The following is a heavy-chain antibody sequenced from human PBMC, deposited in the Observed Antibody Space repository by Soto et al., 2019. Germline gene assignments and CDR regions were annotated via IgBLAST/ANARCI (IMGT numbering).Heavy chain of an antibody. D-gene: IGHD6-19*01. CDR2: IKQDGSEK. CDR1: GLTFRTYW. CDR3: ARDESSGWYYFDY. J-gene: IGHJ4*02. Sequence: GGSLRLSCAASGLTFRTYWMSWVRQAPGKGLEWVANIKQDGSEKCYVDSVKGRFTISRDNAKKSLYLQMNSLRAEDTAVYYCARDESSGWYYFDYWGQGTLVTVSS. V-gene: IGHV3-7*05.